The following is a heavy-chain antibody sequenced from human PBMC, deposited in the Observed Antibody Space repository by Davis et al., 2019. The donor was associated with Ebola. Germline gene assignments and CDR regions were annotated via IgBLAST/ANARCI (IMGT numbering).Heavy chain of an antibody. J-gene: IGHJ4*02. CDR3: ARGRAYCGGDCYSDFGY. CDR2: ISSSSSYI. D-gene: IGHD2-21*02. CDR1: GFTFSSYW. Sequence: PGGSLRLSCAASGFTFSSYWMNWVRQAPGKGLEWVSSISSSSSYIYYADSVKGRFTISRDNAKNSLYLQMNSLRVEDTAVYYCARGRAYCGGDCYSDFGYWGQGTLVTVSS. V-gene: IGHV3-21*01.